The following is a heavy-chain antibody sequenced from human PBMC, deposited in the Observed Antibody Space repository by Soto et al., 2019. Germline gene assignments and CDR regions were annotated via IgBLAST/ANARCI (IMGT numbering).Heavy chain of an antibody. Sequence: GCLRLSCAASVYTFSSYWMSWVSQAPGKGREWVANIKQDGSEKYCVDSVKGRFTISRDNAKNSLYLQMNSLRAEDTAVYYCARVGTVSYDILTGYTRYYFHYWGQGTLVTVSS. D-gene: IGHD3-9*01. V-gene: IGHV3-7*05. CDR1: VYTFSSYW. CDR2: IKQDGSEK. CDR3: ARVGTVSYDILTGYTRYYFHY. J-gene: IGHJ4*02.